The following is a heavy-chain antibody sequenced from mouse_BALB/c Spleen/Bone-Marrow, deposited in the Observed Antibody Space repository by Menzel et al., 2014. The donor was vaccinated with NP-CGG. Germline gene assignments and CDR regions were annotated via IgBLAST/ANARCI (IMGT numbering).Heavy chain of an antibody. CDR3: ARKGSYGMDH. CDR1: GYTFNTYW. CDR2: ILPGSFSA. J-gene: IGHJ4*01. V-gene: IGHV1-9*01. Sequence: VQLQQSGAELMKPGASMRISCKATGYTFNTYWIEWIKQRPGHGLEWIGEILPGSFSAIFNGGFKGKASFTADTSSNTASMQLSSLTSEDSAVYYCARKGSYGMDHWGQGTSVSVSS.